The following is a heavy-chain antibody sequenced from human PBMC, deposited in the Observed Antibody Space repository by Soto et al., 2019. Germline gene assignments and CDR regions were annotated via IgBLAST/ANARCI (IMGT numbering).Heavy chain of an antibody. J-gene: IGHJ5*02. V-gene: IGHV3-23*01. D-gene: IGHD6-13*01. Sequence: GGSLRLSCAASGFTFSSYAMSWVRQAPGKGLEWVSAISGSGGSTYYADSVKGRFTISRDNSKNTLYLQMNSLRAEDTAVYYCAKDLRDSSWYYIARDNWFDPWGQGTLVTVSS. CDR2: ISGSGGST. CDR3: AKDLRDSSWYYIARDNWFDP. CDR1: GFTFSSYA.